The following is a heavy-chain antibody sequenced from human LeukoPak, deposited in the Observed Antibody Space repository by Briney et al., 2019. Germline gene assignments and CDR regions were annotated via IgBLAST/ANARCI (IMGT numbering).Heavy chain of an antibody. CDR2: ISSDGSST. CDR1: GFTFSNYW. Sequence: PGGSLRLSCAASGFTFSNYWMHWVRQAPGKGLVWVSRISSDGSSTSYADSVKGRFTISRDNAKNTLYLQMNSLRAEDTAVYYCARTPVTGTTTFDYWGQGTLVTVSS. J-gene: IGHJ4*02. D-gene: IGHD1-20*01. V-gene: IGHV3-74*01. CDR3: ARTPVTGTTTFDY.